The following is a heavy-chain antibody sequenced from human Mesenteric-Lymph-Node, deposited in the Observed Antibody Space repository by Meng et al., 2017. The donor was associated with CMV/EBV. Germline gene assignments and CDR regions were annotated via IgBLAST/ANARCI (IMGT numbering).Heavy chain of an antibody. CDR2: IRYDGSNK. CDR3: AKGIAARGAFVDY. J-gene: IGHJ4*02. Sequence: GESLKISCAASGFTFSSYGMHWVRQAPGKGLEWVAFIRYDGSNKYYADSVKGRFTISRDNSKNTLYLQMNSLRAGDTAVYYCAKGIAARGAFVDYWGQGTLVTVSS. CDR1: GFTFSSYG. D-gene: IGHD6-6*01. V-gene: IGHV3-30*02.